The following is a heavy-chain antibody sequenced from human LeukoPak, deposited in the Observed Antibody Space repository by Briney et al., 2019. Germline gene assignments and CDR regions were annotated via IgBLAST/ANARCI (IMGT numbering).Heavy chain of an antibody. D-gene: IGHD3-3*01. V-gene: IGHV3-7*01. Sequence: PGGSLRLPCAASGFTFSSYWMSWVRQAPGKGLEWVANIKQDGSEKYYVDSVKGRFTISRDNAKNSLYLQMNILRAEDMAVYYCAREAWHYDFWSGPGVWFDPWGQGTLVTVSS. CDR3: AREAWHYDFWSGPGVWFDP. CDR1: GFTFSSYW. J-gene: IGHJ5*02. CDR2: IKQDGSEK.